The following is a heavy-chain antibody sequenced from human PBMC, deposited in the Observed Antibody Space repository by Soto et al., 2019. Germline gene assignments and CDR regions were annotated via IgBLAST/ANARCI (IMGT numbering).Heavy chain of an antibody. CDR3: ARVGSSGWFDY. J-gene: IGHJ4*02. Sequence: SETLSLTCTVSGGSISSSSYYWGWIRQPPGKGLEWIGSIYYSGSTYYNPSLKSRVTISVDTSKNQFSLKLSSVTAADTAVYYCARVGSSGWFDYWGQGTLVTVSS. CDR1: GGSISSSSYY. V-gene: IGHV4-39*01. D-gene: IGHD6-19*01. CDR2: IYYSGST.